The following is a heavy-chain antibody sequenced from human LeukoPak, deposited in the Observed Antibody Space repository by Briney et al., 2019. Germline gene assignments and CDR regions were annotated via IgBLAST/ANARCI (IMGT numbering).Heavy chain of an antibody. Sequence: SETLSLTCAVYNGSFSGYYWSWIRQPPGKGLEWIGEINHSGSTNYNPSLKSRVTISVDTSKNQFSLKLSSVTAADTAVYYCARGPFYYDSSGYYLWGQGTLVTVSS. V-gene: IGHV4-34*01. CDR3: ARGPFYYDSSGYYL. D-gene: IGHD3-22*01. CDR2: INHSGST. CDR1: NGSFSGYY. J-gene: IGHJ5*02.